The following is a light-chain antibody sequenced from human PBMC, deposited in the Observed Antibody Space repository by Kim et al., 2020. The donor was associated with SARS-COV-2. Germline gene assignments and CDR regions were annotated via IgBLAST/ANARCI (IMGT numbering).Light chain of an antibody. CDR3: QTWGTGIGV. CDR1: SGHSSYA. CDR2: LNSDGSH. J-gene: IGLJ2*01. V-gene: IGLV4-69*01. Sequence: ASVKLTCTLSSGHSSYAIAWHQQQPGKGPRYLMNLNSDGSHSKGDGIPGRFSGYSSGAERYLAISGLQSEDEADDYGQTWGTGIGVFGGGTKLTVL.